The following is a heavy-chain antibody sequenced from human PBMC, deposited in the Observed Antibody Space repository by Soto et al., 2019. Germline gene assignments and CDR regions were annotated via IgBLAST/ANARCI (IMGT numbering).Heavy chain of an antibody. CDR3: ATWSAVISPAQDWFDP. CDR2: FDPEDGET. CDR1: GYTLTELS. V-gene: IGHV1-24*01. Sequence: ASVKVSCKVSGYTLTELSMHCVLQSPVKGLEWMGGFDPEDGETIYAQKFQGRVTMTEDTSTDTAYMELSSLRSEDTAVYYCATWSAVISPAQDWFDPWGQGTLVTVSS. D-gene: IGHD3-3*01. J-gene: IGHJ5*02.